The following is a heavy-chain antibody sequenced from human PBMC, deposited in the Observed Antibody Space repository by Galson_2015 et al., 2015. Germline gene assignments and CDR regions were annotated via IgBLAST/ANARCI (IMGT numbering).Heavy chain of an antibody. J-gene: IGHJ4*02. Sequence: ETLSLTCAVSGGSISSRNWWSWVRQPPEKGLEWIGEIYRSETTNYNPSLKSRVTVSRDNANNLLHLQMNSLRAEDTAVYYCARDVPPRYSGYDWVNWGQGTLVTVSS. CDR2: IYRSETT. CDR3: ARDVPPRYSGYDWVN. V-gene: IGHV4-4*02. CDR1: GGSISSRNW. D-gene: IGHD5-12*01.